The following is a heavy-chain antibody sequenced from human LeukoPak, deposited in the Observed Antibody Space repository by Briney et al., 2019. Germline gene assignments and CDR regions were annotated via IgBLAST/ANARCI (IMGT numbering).Heavy chain of an antibody. J-gene: IGHJ4*02. CDR2: IYYSGST. CDR3: ATVRAGRHGY. CDR1: GGSISSSSYY. D-gene: IGHD3-10*01. Sequence: PSETLSLTCTVSGGSISSSSYYWGWIRQPPGEGLEWIGSIYYSGSTYYNPSLKSRVTISVDTSKNQFSLKLSSVTAADTAVYYCATVRAGRHGYWGQGTLVTVSS. V-gene: IGHV4-39*07.